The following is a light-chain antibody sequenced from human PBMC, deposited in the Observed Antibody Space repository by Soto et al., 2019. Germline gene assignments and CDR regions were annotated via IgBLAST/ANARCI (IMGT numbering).Light chain of an antibody. CDR2: DAS. V-gene: IGKV1-33*01. CDR3: QQFDNLPLT. Sequence: DIQMTQSPSSLSASVGDRVTITCQASQDITNYLNWYQQKPGKAPKILIYDASVLEAGVPSRFSGGGSGTHFTLTITSLQAEDVATYYGQQFDNLPLTFGGGTNVEIK. J-gene: IGKJ4*01. CDR1: QDITNY.